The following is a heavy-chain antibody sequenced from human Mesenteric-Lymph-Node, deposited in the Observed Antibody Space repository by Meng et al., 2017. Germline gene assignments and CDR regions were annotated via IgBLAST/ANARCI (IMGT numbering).Heavy chain of an antibody. V-gene: IGHV7-4-1*02. Sequence: QVQLVPSGSELKKPGASVKVSCKASGYTFSTYTINWVRPAHGLGLEWMGWISTNTGTPTYTQGFTGRFVFSLDTSVSTAYLQISSLKAEDNAVYYCAREGNFDPWGQGTLVTVSS. J-gene: IGHJ5*02. CDR3: AREGNFDP. CDR2: ISTNTGTP. D-gene: IGHD2/OR15-2a*01. CDR1: GYTFSTYT.